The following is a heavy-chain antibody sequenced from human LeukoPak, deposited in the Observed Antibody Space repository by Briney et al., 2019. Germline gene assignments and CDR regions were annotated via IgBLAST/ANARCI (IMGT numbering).Heavy chain of an antibody. J-gene: IGHJ3*02. CDR1: GYTFTSYG. V-gene: IGHV1-18*01. CDR2: ISAYNGNT. Sequence: ASVKVSCKASGYTFTSYGISWVRQAPGQGLEWMGWISAYNGNTDYAQKLQGRVTMTTDTSTSTAYMELRSLRSDDTAVYYCARVSPTPTEDAFDIWGQGTMVTVSS. CDR3: ARVSPTPTEDAFDI. D-gene: IGHD4-17*01.